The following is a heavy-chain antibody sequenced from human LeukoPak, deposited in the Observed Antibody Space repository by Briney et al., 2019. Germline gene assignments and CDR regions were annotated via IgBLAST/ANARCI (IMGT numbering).Heavy chain of an antibody. D-gene: IGHD6-19*01. Sequence: PGGSLRLSCAASGFTFSSYGMSWVRQAPGKGLEWVSAISGSGGSTYYADSVKGRFTISRDNSKNTLYLQMNSLRAEDTAVYYCAKDLSIAVAVGNYFDYWGQGTLVTVSS. CDR3: AKDLSIAVAVGNYFDY. V-gene: IGHV3-23*01. CDR1: GFTFSSYG. CDR2: ISGSGGST. J-gene: IGHJ4*02.